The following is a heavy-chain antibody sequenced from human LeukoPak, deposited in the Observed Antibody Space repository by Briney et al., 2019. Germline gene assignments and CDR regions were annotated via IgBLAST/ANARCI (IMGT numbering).Heavy chain of an antibody. CDR1: GFTFSTYG. D-gene: IGHD3-22*01. V-gene: IGHV3-21*01. CDR2: ISPSSYI. Sequence: PGRSLRLSCAASGFTFSTYGMNWVRQAPGKGLEWVSSISPSSYINYADSLKGRFTISRDNAKNSPYLQMNSLRVEDTAVYYCAREYYDSSGYSHDAFDIWGQGTVVTVS. J-gene: IGHJ3*02. CDR3: AREYYDSSGYSHDAFDI.